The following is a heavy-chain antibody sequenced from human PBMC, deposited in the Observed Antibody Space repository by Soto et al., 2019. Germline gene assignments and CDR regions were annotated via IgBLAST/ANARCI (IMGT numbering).Heavy chain of an antibody. J-gene: IGHJ5*02. CDR3: AREGAGDWFDP. V-gene: IGHV3-30-3*01. CDR1: GFAFSSYA. Sequence: QVQLVESGGGVVQPGRSLRLSCAASGFAFSSYAMHWVRQAPGKGLEWVASISDDTSNKYYADSVKGRFTISRDNSKNTVYLQMISLRSGDTAVYYCAREGAGDWFDPWGQGTLVTVSS. CDR2: ISDDTSNK. D-gene: IGHD3-10*01.